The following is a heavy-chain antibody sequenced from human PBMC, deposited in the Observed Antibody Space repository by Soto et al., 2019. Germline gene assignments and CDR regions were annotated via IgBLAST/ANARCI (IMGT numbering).Heavy chain of an antibody. D-gene: IGHD4-17*01. CDR2: INAGNGDT. V-gene: IGHV1-3*01. Sequence: QVQLVQSGAEVKKPGASVRLSCKTSGYTFTSYGMHWVRQAPGQRLEWMGWINAGNGDTKYSQKFQGRVTITRDTAASTAYMELSSLRSEDTAVYYCARDRLLVTTSDYFYYGMDVWGQGTTVTVSS. CDR1: GYTFTSYG. J-gene: IGHJ6*02. CDR3: ARDRLLVTTSDYFYYGMDV.